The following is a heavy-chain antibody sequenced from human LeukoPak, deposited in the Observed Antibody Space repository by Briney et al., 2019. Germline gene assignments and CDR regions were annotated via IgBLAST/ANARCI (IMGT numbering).Heavy chain of an antibody. Sequence: PGGSLRLSCAASGFTVSSNYMSWVRQAPGKGLEWVSVIYSGGSIYYADSVKGRFTISRDNSKNTLYLQMNSLRAEDTAVYYCAREEGGYDILTGYYPYWGQGTLVTVSS. CDR1: GFTVSSNY. V-gene: IGHV3-66*01. CDR3: AREEGGYDILTGYYPY. CDR2: IYSGGSI. D-gene: IGHD3-9*01. J-gene: IGHJ4*02.